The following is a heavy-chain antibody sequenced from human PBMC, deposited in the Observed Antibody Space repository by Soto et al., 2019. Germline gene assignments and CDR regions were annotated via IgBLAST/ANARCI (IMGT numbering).Heavy chain of an antibody. V-gene: IGHV1-46*01. CDR2: INPSGGST. CDR3: ARERITIFGVVTYYYYHMDV. D-gene: IGHD3-3*01. CDR1: GYTFTSYY. Sequence: GASVKVSCKASGYTFTSYYMHWVRQAPGQGLEWMGIINPSGGSTSYAQKFQGRVTMTRDTSTSTVYMELSSLRSEDTAVYYCARERITIFGVVTYYYYHMDVWGKGTTVTVSS. J-gene: IGHJ6*03.